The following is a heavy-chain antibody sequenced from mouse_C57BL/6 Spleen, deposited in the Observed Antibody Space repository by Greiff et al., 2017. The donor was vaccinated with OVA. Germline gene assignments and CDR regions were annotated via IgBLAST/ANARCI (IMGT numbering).Heavy chain of an antibody. Sequence: VKLMESGAELARPGASVKLSCKASGYTFTSYGTSWVKQRTGQGLEWIGEIYPRSGNTYYNEKFKGKATLTADKSSSTAYMELRSLTSEDSAVYFCARGNSFFDYWGQGTTLTVSS. CDR2: IYPRSGNT. CDR3: ARGNSFFDY. J-gene: IGHJ2*01. V-gene: IGHV1-81*01. CDR1: GYTFTSYG. D-gene: IGHD1-1*01.